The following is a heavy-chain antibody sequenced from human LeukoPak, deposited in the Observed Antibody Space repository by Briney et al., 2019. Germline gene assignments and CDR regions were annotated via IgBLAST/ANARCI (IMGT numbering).Heavy chain of an antibody. CDR1: GYTFSTYG. V-gene: IGHV1-18*01. J-gene: IGHJ3*01. CDR3: ARDLYYYGSGSYYDVFDV. Sequence: ASVKVSFKASGYTFSTYGISWVRQVPGQGLEWMGWISAYKGNTYYAQKLQGRVTMTTDTSTSTAYMELRSLRSDDTAIYYCARDLYYYGSGSYYDVFDVWGQGTMVTVSS. CDR2: ISAYKGNT. D-gene: IGHD3-10*01.